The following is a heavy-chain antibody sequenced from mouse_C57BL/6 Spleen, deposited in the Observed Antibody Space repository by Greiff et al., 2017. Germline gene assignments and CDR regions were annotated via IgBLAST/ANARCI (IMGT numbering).Heavy chain of an antibody. V-gene: IGHV1-55*01. CDR1: GYTFTSYW. CDR3: ARETYYSNWGY. Sequence: QVHVKQPGAELVKPGASVKMSCKASGYTFTSYWITGVKRRLGQGLEGMGDIYPGRGSTNYNEKFKSKATLTVDTSSSTAYMQLSSLTSEDSAVYYCARETYYSNWGYWGQGTTLTVSS. CDR2: IYPGRGST. D-gene: IGHD2-5*01. J-gene: IGHJ2*01.